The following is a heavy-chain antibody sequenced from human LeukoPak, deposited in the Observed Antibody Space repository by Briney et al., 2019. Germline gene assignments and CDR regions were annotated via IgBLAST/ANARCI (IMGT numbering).Heavy chain of an antibody. J-gene: IGHJ4*02. CDR2: IYYSGST. D-gene: IGHD6-13*01. Sequence: PSETLSLTCTVSGGSISSSSYYWGWIRQPPGKGLEWIGSIYYSGSTYYNPSLKSRVTISVGTSKNQFSLKLSSVTAADTAVYYCARLGLSSRYFDYWGQGTLVTVSS. CDR3: ARLGLSSRYFDY. V-gene: IGHV4-39*01. CDR1: GGSISSSSYY.